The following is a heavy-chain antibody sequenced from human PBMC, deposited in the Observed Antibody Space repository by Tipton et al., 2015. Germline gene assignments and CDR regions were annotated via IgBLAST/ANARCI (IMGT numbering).Heavy chain of an antibody. CDR1: GGSISSGDYY. Sequence: TLSLTCTVSGGSISSGDYYWSWIRQPPGKGLEWIGYIYYSGSTRYNPSLKSRVTISVDTSKKQFSLKLSSVTAADTAIYYCARSHYESAGSHYFDYWGQGTLVTVSS. CDR2: IYYSGST. J-gene: IGHJ4*02. D-gene: IGHD3-22*01. V-gene: IGHV4-61*08. CDR3: ARSHYESAGSHYFDY.